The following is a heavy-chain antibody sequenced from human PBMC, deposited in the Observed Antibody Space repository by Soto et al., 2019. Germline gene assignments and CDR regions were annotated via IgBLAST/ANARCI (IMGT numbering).Heavy chain of an antibody. CDR2: IYHSGST. V-gene: IGHV4-30-2*01. CDR3: ARGEVYYYYGMDV. CDR1: GGSISSGGYS. Sequence: NPSETLSLTCAVSGGSISSGGYSWSWIRQPPGKGLEWIGYIYHSGSTYYNPSLKSRVTISVDRSKNQFSLKLSSVTAADTAVYYCARGEVYYYYGMDVWGQGTTVTVSS. J-gene: IGHJ6*02.